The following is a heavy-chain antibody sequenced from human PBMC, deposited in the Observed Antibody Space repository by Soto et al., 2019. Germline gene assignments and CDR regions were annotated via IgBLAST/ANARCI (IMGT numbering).Heavy chain of an antibody. Sequence: EVQLVESGGGLVKPGGSLRLSCAAFGFTFSNAWMSWVRQAPGKGLEWVGRIKSKTDGGTTDYAAPVKGRFTISRDDSKNTLYLQMNSLKTEDTAVYYCTTGDSNYYYYYYGMDVWGQGTTVTVSS. J-gene: IGHJ6*02. CDR1: GFTFSNAW. CDR3: TTGDSNYYYYYYGMDV. CDR2: IKSKTDGGTT. D-gene: IGHD4-4*01. V-gene: IGHV3-15*01.